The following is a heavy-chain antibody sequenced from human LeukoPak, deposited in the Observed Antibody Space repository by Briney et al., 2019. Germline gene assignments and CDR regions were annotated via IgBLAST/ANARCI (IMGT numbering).Heavy chain of an antibody. D-gene: IGHD1-14*01. CDR3: ARGTSEAFDI. CDR1: GFIFNDYS. CDR2: INWNGGST. J-gene: IGHJ3*02. V-gene: IGHV3-20*01. Sequence: PGGSLRLSCVGSGFIFNDYSMNWVRQAPGKGLEWVSGINWNGGSTGYADSVKGRFTISRDNAKNSLYLQMNSLRAEDTALYHCARGTSEAFDIWGQGTMVTVSS.